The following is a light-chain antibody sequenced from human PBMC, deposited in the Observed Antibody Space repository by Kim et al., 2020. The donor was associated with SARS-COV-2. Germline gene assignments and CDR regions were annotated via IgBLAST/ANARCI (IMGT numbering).Light chain of an antibody. CDR2: DVS. CDR3: SSYTSSSTLVV. J-gene: IGLJ2*01. Sequence: QSASVSGSPGQSITISCTGTSSDVGGYNYVSWYQQHPGKAPKLMIYDVSNRPSGVSNRSSGSKSGNTASLTISGLQAEDEADYYCSSYTSSSTLVVFGGGTQLTVL. V-gene: IGLV2-14*03. CDR1: SSDVGGYNY.